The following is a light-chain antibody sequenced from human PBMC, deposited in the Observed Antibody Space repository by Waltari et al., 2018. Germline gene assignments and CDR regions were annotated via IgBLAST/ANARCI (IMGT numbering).Light chain of an antibody. V-gene: IGKV1-39*01. CDR1: QSINTY. Sequence: DIQMTQSPSSLYASVGDSVTITSRASQSINTYLNWYQQKPGKAPELLIYAASSLQSGVPSAFSGSGSGTDFTLTISSLQPEDFATYFCQQGHSPPFTFGPGTKVDIK. CDR3: QQGHSPPFT. CDR2: AAS. J-gene: IGKJ3*01.